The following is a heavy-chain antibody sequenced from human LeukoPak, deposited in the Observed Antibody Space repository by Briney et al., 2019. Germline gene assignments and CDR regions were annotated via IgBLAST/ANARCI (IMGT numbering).Heavy chain of an antibody. Sequence: GGSLRLSCAASGFTFSSYAMSWVRQAPGKGLEWVSAISGSGGSTYYADSVKGRFTISRDNPKNTLYLQMNSLRAEDTAVYYCAKDRIVMQVVIPYYFDYWGQGTLVTVSS. J-gene: IGHJ4*02. V-gene: IGHV3-23*01. D-gene: IGHD3-22*01. CDR3: AKDRIVMQVVIPYYFDY. CDR2: ISGSGGST. CDR1: GFTFSSYA.